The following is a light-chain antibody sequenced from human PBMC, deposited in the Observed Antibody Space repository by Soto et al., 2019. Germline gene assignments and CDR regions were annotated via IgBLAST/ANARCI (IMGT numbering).Light chain of an antibody. V-gene: IGLV4-69*01. J-gene: IGLJ3*02. CDR3: PTWGTGIQV. CDR2: LNSDGSH. Sequence: QSVLTQSPSASASLGASVKLTCTLSSGHSSYAIAWHQQQPEKGPRYLMKLNSDGSHSKGDGIPDRFSGSSSGAVRYLTLSSLQAEDEADYYFPTWGTGIQVFGGGTKLTVL. CDR1: SGHSSYA.